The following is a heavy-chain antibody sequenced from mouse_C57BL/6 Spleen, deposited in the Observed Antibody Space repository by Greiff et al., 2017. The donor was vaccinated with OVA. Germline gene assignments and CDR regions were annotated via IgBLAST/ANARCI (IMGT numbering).Heavy chain of an antibody. CDR2: IYPGNSDT. J-gene: IGHJ2*01. D-gene: IGHD4-1*01. V-gene: IGHV1-5*01. CDR3: TRRELGGFDY. Sequence: EVKLQQSGTVLVRPGASVKMSCKTSGYTFTSYWMHWVKQRPGQGLEWIGAIYPGNSDTSYNQKFKGEAKLTAVTSASTAYMELSSLTNEDSAVYYCTRRELGGFDYWGQGTTLTVSS. CDR1: GYTFTSYW.